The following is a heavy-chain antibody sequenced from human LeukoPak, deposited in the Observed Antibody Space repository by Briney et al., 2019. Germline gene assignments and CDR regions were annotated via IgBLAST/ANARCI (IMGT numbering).Heavy chain of an antibody. CDR1: GGSISSGSYY. CDR3: ATFMVRGVDGSDAFDI. V-gene: IGHV4-61*02. D-gene: IGHD3-10*01. J-gene: IGHJ3*02. Sequence: SQTLSLTCTVSGGSISSGSYYWSWIRRPAGKGLEWIGRIYTSGSTNYNPSLTSRVTISVDTSKNQFSLKLSSVTAADTAVYYCATFMVRGVDGSDAFDIWGQGTMVTVSS. CDR2: IYTSGST.